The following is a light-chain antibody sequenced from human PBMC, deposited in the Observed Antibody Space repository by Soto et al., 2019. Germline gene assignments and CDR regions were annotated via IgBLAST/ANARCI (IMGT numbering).Light chain of an antibody. J-gene: IGLJ1*01. CDR2: YDN. Sequence: SYELTQPPSESVAPGETTSITCGGTNIGRKSVHWYQQKPRQAHVQVIYYDNDRPSGIPERVPGSNSGNTDTLTISRVEAGDEDDYYCHGWDSSSDHHVFGTGTKLTVL. CDR3: HGWDSSSDHHV. V-gene: IGLV3-21*04. CDR1: NIGRKS.